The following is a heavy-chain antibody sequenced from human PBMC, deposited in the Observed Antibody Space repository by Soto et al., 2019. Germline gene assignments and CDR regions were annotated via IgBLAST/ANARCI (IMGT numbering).Heavy chain of an antibody. J-gene: IGHJ4*02. CDR2: IWYDGSNK. D-gene: IGHD6-6*01. V-gene: IGHV3-33*06. CDR1: GFTFSSYG. Sequence: GGSLRLSCAASGFTFSSYGMHWVRQAPGKGLEWVAVIWYDGSNKYYADSVKGRFTISRDNSKNTLYLQMNSLRAEDTAVYYCAKGPYSSSSSFHFDYWGQGTLVTVSS. CDR3: AKGPYSSSSSFHFDY.